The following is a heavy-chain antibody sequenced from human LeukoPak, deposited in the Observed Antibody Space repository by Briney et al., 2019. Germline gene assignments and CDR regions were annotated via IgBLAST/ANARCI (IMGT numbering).Heavy chain of an antibody. J-gene: IGHJ6*02. V-gene: IGHV3-53*04. Sequence: GGSLRLSCAASGFTVSSNYMSWVRQAPGKGLEWVSVIYSGGSTYYADSVKGRFTISRHNSKNTLYLQMNSLRAEDTAVYYCARDGRDYYYYYGMDVWGQGTTVTVSS. CDR1: GFTVSSNY. CDR3: ARDGRDYYYYYGMDV. CDR2: IYSGGST.